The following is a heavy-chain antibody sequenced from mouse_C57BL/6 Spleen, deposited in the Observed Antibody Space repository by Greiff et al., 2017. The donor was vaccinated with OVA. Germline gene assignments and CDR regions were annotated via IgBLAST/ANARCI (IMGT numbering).Heavy chain of an antibody. V-gene: IGHV1-53*01. CDR3: ARGVLRSYYFDY. CDR1: GYTFTSYW. J-gene: IGHJ2*01. D-gene: IGHD1-1*01. Sequence: VKLQQPGTELVKPGASVKLSCKASGYTFTSYWMHWVKQRPGQGLEWIGNINPSNGGTNYNEKFKSKATLTVDKSSSTAYMQLSSLTSEDSAVYYCARGVLRSYYFDYWGQGTTLTVSS. CDR2: INPSNGGT.